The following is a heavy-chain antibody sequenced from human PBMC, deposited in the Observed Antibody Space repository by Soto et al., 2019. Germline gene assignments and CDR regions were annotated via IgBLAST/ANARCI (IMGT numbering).Heavy chain of an antibody. D-gene: IGHD3-16*02. J-gene: IGHJ4*02. V-gene: IGHV1-18*01. CDR2: ISGYNART. CDR1: GYTFSNYG. Sequence: QVQLLQSGPEGKKPGASVKVSCKTSGYTFSNYGITWLRQAPGRGLEWMGWISGYNARTNYTQKVQGRASLTTDTSASTAYSYVWSLRSDATAVSYCARDRRDSAWGSYSSYCDSWGQGTLVSVSS. CDR3: ARDRRDSAWGSYSSYCDS.